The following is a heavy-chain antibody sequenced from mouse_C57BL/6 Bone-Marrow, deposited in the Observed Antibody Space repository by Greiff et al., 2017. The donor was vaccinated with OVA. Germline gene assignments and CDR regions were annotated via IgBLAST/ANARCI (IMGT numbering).Heavy chain of an antibody. CDR3: ARQLRLHYFDY. J-gene: IGHJ2*01. Sequence: QVQLQQSGAELARPGASVKMSCKASGYAFSSSWMNWVKQRPGKGLEWIGRIYPGDGDTNYNGKFKGKATLTADKSSSTAYMQLSSLTSEDSAVYFCARQLRLHYFDYWGQGTTLTVSS. CDR2: IYPGDGDT. V-gene: IGHV1-82*01. D-gene: IGHD3-2*02. CDR1: GYAFSSSW.